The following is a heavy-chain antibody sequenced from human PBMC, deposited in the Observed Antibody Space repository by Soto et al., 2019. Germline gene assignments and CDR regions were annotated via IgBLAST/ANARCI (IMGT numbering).Heavy chain of an antibody. CDR3: ATSLRYFDN. Sequence: GGSLRLSCAGPGFTPTTTPLSWVRQPPGKGLEWVTTISGTASRTYYVDSVKGRFFISRDNSKNTVTLQMNNLTVDDTAVYYCATSLRYFDNWGQGTRVTVSS. D-gene: IGHD3-9*01. CDR2: ISGTASRT. V-gene: IGHV3-23*01. J-gene: IGHJ4*02. CDR1: GFTPTTTP.